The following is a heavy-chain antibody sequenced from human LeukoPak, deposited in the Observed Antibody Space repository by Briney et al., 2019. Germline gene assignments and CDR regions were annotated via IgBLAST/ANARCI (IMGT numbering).Heavy chain of an antibody. Sequence: PGGSLRLSCAPSGFTLSSYAMHWVRQAPGKGLEWVAVISYDGSNKYYADSVKGRFTISRDNSKNTLYLQMNSLRAEDTAVYYCARAYYDFWSGYYTTNYFDYWGQGTLVTVSS. CDR1: GFTLSSYA. D-gene: IGHD3-3*01. V-gene: IGHV3-30-3*01. CDR2: ISYDGSNK. CDR3: ARAYYDFWSGYYTTNYFDY. J-gene: IGHJ4*02.